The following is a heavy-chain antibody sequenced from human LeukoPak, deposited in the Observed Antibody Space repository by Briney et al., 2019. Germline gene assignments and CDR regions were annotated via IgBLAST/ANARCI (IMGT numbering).Heavy chain of an antibody. V-gene: IGHV3-7*01. CDR1: GFTVSSNY. CDR2: IKPDGSEK. Sequence: QPGGSLRLSCAASGFTVSSNYMSWVRQAPGKGLEWVANIKPDGSEKYYVDSVKGRFTISRDNAKNSLYLQMNSLRAEDTAVYYCATSIAVAGEDYWGQGTLVTVSS. D-gene: IGHD6-19*01. CDR3: ATSIAVAGEDY. J-gene: IGHJ4*02.